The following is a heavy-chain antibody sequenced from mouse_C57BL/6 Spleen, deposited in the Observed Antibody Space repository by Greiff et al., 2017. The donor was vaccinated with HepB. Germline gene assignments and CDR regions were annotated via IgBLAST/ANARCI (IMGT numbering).Heavy chain of an antibody. CDR3: ARRAVVPLDY. J-gene: IGHJ2*01. D-gene: IGHD1-1*01. Sequence: DVQLVESGGGLVKPGGSLKLSCAASGFTFSDYGMHWVRQAPEKGLEWVAYISSGSSTIYYADTVKGRFTISRDNAKNTLFLQMTSLRSEDTAMYDCARRAVVPLDYWGQGTTRTVSS. V-gene: IGHV5-17*01. CDR1: GFTFSDYG. CDR2: ISSGSSTI.